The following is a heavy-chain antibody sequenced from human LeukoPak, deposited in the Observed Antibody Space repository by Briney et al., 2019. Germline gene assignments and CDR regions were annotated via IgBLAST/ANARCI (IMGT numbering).Heavy chain of an antibody. CDR3: AELGITMXXGV. CDR1: GFTFSSYW. V-gene: IGHV3-7*01. D-gene: IGHD3-22*01. J-gene: IGHJ6*03. Sequence: PGGSLRLSCAASGFTFSSYWMSWVRQAPGKGLEWVANIKEDGGEKYYVDSVKGRFTISRDNAKNSLYLQMNSLRAEDTAVYYCAELGITMXXGVXXXGTXVTISS. CDR2: IKEDGGEK.